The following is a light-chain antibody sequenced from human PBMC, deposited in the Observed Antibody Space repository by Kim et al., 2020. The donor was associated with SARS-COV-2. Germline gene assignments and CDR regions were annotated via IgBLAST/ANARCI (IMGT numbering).Light chain of an antibody. CDR1: QGINNH. Sequence: DIQMTQSPSSLSASVGDRVTITCRASQGINNHLAWYQQKPGKVPKLLIYAASTLQSGVPSRFSGSGSGTDFILTIRSLQPEDVATYYCQKYNSALRTFGQGTKVEIK. J-gene: IGKJ1*01. CDR2: AAS. V-gene: IGKV1-27*01. CDR3: QKYNSALRT.